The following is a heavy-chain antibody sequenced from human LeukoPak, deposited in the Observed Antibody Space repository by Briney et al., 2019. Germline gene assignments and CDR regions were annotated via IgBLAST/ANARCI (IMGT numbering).Heavy chain of an antibody. J-gene: IGHJ1*01. Sequence: GGSLRLSCAASGFTFSSYSMNWVRQAPGKGLEWVSSISSSSTYIYYADSVKGRFSISRDNAKNSLCLQMNRLRAEDTAVYYCVRDMTTATTCYLQHWGQGTLVTVSS. D-gene: IGHD4-17*01. V-gene: IGHV3-21*01. CDR3: VRDMTTATTCYLQH. CDR1: GFTFSSYS. CDR2: ISSSSTYI.